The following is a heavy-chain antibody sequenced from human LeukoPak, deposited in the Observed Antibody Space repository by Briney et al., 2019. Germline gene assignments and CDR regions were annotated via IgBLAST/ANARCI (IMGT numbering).Heavy chain of an antibody. CDR2: IRYDGTNK. Sequence: GSLRLSCAASGFIFSSYGMHWVRQAPGKGLEWVAFIRYDGTNKYYADSVRGRFTISRDDSTNTVYLEMNSLRGEDTAVYYCAKGSGYYTYNWFDPWGQGTLVTVSS. D-gene: IGHD3-3*01. J-gene: IGHJ5*02. CDR1: GFIFSSYG. CDR3: AKGSGYYTYNWFDP. V-gene: IGHV3-30*02.